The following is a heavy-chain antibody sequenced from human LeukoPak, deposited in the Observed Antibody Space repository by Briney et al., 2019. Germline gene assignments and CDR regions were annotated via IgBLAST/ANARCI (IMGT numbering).Heavy chain of an antibody. V-gene: IGHV1-69*13. CDR1: GGTFSSYA. Sequence: GASVKVSCKASGGTFSSYAISWVRQAPGQGLEWMGGIIPIFGTANYAQKFQGRVTITADESTSTAYMELSSLRSEDTAVYYCARVPGPVDMDTIWIAFDIWGQGTMVTVSS. CDR2: IIPIFGTA. D-gene: IGHD5-24*01. CDR3: ARVPGPVDMDTIWIAFDI. J-gene: IGHJ3*02.